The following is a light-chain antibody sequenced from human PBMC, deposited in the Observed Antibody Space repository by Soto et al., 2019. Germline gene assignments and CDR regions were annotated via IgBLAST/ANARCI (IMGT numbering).Light chain of an antibody. J-gene: IGLJ2*01. CDR2: DVS. CDR3: SSYASSSTFVE. V-gene: IGLV2-14*03. CDR1: SSDIGSYNS. Sequence: QSALTQPASVSGSPGQSITLSCSGTSSDIGSYNSVSWYQHHPGKAPKLIIYDVSNRPSGVSDRFSGSKSGNTASLTISGLHSEDEADYYCSSYASSSTFVEFGGGTKVTVL.